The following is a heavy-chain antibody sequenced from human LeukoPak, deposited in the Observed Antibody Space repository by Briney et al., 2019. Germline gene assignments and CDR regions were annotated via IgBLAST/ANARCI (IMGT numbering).Heavy chain of an antibody. Sequence: SETLSLTCAVYGGSFSGYHWSWIRQPPGKGLEWIGEINHSGSTNYNPSLKSRVTISVDTSKNQFSLKLSSVTAADTAVYYCARRFWIGDAFDIWGQGTMVTVSS. CDR1: GGSFSGYH. CDR2: INHSGST. CDR3: ARRFWIGDAFDI. V-gene: IGHV4-34*01. D-gene: IGHD3-3*01. J-gene: IGHJ3*02.